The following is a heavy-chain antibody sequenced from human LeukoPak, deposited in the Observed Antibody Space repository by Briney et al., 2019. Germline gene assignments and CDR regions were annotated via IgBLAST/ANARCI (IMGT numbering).Heavy chain of an antibody. Sequence: SETLSLTCTVSGGSISSYYWSWIRQPPGKGLEWIGYIYYSGSTNYNPSLKSRVTISVDTSKNQFSLKLSSVTAADTAVYYCARHRTTEYNWFDPWGQGALVTVSS. CDR2: IYYSGST. J-gene: IGHJ5*02. D-gene: IGHD1-1*01. V-gene: IGHV4-59*08. CDR1: GGSISSYY. CDR3: ARHRTTEYNWFDP.